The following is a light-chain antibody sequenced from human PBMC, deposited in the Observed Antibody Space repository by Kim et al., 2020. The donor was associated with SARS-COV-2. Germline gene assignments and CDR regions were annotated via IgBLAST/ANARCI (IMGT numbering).Light chain of an antibody. CDR3: QQYYSAPWT. CDR1: QSVSYSSNNKNY. V-gene: IGKV4-1*01. CDR2: WAS. J-gene: IGKJ1*01. Sequence: DIVMTQSPDSLAVSLGERDTINCKSSQSVSYSSNNKNYLAWYQQKPGQPPKLLIYWASTRESGVPDRFSGSESGTDFTLTISSLQAEDVAVYYCQQYYSAPWTFGQGTKVEIK.